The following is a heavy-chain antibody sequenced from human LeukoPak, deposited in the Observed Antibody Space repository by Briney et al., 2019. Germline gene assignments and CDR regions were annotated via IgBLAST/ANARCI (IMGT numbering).Heavy chain of an antibody. Sequence: GESLKISCKGSGYSFTSHWLGWVRQMPGKGLEWMGIVYPGDNDTRYSPSFQGQVTVSADKSISTAYLQWSSLKASDTAMYYCATFDYYDSWSYYGMPPDYWGQGTLVIVSS. CDR2: VYPGDNDT. V-gene: IGHV5-51*01. D-gene: IGHD3-10*01. J-gene: IGHJ4*02. CDR3: ATFDYYDSWSYYGMPPDY. CDR1: GYSFTSHW.